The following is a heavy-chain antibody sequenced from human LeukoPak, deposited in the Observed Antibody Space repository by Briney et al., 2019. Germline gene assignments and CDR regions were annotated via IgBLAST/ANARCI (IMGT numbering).Heavy chain of an antibody. CDR2: ISSSSSYI. Sequence: PGGSLRLSCAASGFTFSSYSMNWVRQAPGKGLEWVSSISSSSSYIYYADSVKGRFTISRDNAKNSLYLQMNSLRAEDTAVYYCARVLLWFGESPADYWGQGTLVTVSS. CDR1: GFTFSSYS. J-gene: IGHJ4*02. D-gene: IGHD3-10*01. CDR3: ARVLLWFGESPADY. V-gene: IGHV3-21*04.